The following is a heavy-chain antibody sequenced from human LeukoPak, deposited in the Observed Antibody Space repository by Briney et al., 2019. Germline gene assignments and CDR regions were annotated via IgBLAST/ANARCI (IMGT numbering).Heavy chain of an antibody. CDR3: ARDRRDAFDI. Sequence: SETLSLTCTVSGGSISSGGYYWSWIRQHPGKGLEWIGYIYYSGSTYYNPSLKSRVTISVDTSKNQFSLKLSSVTAADTAVYYCARDRRDAFDIWGQGTMVTVSS. CDR1: GGSISSGGYY. CDR2: IYYSGST. J-gene: IGHJ3*02. V-gene: IGHV4-31*03.